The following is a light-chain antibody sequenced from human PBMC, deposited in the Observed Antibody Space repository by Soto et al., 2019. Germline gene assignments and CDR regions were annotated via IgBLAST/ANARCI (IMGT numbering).Light chain of an antibody. CDR2: DDN. J-gene: IGLJ1*01. CDR3: GTWDSSLSGGV. V-gene: IGLV1-51*01. Sequence: QSVLTQPPSVSAAPGQRVTISCSGTSSDIASNYVSWYQQFPGTAPRLLIYDDNKRPSGIPDRFSASKSGTSATLGITGVQYGDEDDYYCGTWDSSLSGGVFGTGTKLTVL. CDR1: SSDIASNY.